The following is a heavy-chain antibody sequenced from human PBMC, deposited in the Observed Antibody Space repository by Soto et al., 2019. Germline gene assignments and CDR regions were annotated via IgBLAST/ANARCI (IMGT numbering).Heavy chain of an antibody. Sequence: EVQLLESGGGLVQPGGSLRLSCAASGFTFSSYAMSWVRQAPGKGLEWVSAISGSGGSTYYADSVKGRFTISRDNSKNTLYQQMNSLRAEDTAVYYCAKDLLWFGALFDYWGQGTLVTVSS. CDR2: ISGSGGST. J-gene: IGHJ4*02. V-gene: IGHV3-23*01. D-gene: IGHD3-10*01. CDR3: AKDLLWFGALFDY. CDR1: GFTFSSYA.